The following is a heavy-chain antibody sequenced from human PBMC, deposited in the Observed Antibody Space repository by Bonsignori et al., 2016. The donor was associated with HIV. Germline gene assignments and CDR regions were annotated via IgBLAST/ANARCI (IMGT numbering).Heavy chain of an antibody. CDR1: GGSISSYY. Sequence: GSLRLSCTVSGGSISSYYWSWIRQPPGKGLEWIGYIYYSGSTNYNPSLKSRVTISVDTSKNQFSLKLSSVTAADTAVYYCASAQGLFDAFDIWGQGTMVTVSS. J-gene: IGHJ3*02. CDR3: ASAQGLFDAFDI. D-gene: IGHD3-22*01. V-gene: IGHV4-59*01. CDR2: IYYSGST.